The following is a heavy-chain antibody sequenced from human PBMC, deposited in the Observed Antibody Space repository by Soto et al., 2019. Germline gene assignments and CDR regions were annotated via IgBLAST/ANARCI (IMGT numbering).Heavy chain of an antibody. CDR2: ISYDGSDK. V-gene: IGHV3-30*18. D-gene: IGHD5-12*01. CDR3: VKDRVPGAYGNYYGMDV. J-gene: IGHJ6*02. Sequence: GGSLRLSCRVSGFTFNNSGMHWVRQAPGKGLEWMAVISYDGSDKYYADSVKGRVITSRDNSKNTLNLEMNSLRAEDTAIYSCVKDRVPGAYGNYYGMDVWGQGTTVTVSS. CDR1: GFTFNNSG.